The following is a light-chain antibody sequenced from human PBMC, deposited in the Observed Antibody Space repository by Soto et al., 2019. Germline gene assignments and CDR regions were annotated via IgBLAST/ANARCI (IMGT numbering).Light chain of an antibody. V-gene: IGKV2-28*01. J-gene: IGKJ3*01. Sequence: DIVMTQSPLSLPVTPGEPASISCRSSQSLLHSDGYNYLDWYLQKPGQSPRLLIYLTSKRASGVXDXXSGSGSGTDFILKISRVEAEDVGVYYCMQGLQTLPTFGPGTKVHIK. CDR2: LTS. CDR1: QSLLHSDGYNY. CDR3: MQGLQTLPT.